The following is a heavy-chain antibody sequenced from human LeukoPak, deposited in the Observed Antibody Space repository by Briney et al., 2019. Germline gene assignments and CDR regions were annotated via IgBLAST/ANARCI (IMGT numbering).Heavy chain of an antibody. CDR1: GFTFRNYA. D-gene: IGHD3-10*01. CDR3: VRGITMFQH. Sequence: PGGSLRLSCAASGFTFRNYAMSWVRQGPGKGLEWVSYISSSGSTIYYADSVKGRFTISRDNAKNSLYLQMNSLRAEDTALYYCVRGITMFQHWGQGTLVTVSS. V-gene: IGHV3-48*04. CDR2: ISSSGSTI. J-gene: IGHJ1*01.